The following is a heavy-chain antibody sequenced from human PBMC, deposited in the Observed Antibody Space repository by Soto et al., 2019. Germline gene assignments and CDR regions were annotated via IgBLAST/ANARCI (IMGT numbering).Heavy chain of an antibody. V-gene: IGHV4-59*01. CDR3: ARVPTDIDYYDSSGYFDY. J-gene: IGHJ4*02. D-gene: IGHD3-22*01. CDR2: IYYSGST. Sequence: SETLSLTGTVSGGSISSYYWSWIRQPPGKGLEWIGYIYYSGSTNYNPSLKSRVTISVDTSKNQFSLKLSSVTAADTAVYYCARVPTDIDYYDSSGYFDYWGQGTLVTVSS. CDR1: GGSISSYY.